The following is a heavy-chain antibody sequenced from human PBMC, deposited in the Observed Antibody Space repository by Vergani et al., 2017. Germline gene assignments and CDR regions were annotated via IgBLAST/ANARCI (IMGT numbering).Heavy chain of an antibody. CDR1: GFTFSSYG. V-gene: IGHV3-30*18. D-gene: IGHD3-10*01. J-gene: IGHJ4*02. CDR3: AKLTPNYYGSGSYYNIAGGFDY. CDR2: ISYDGSNK. Sequence: QVQLVESGGGVVQPGRSLRLSCAASGFTFSSYGMHWVRQAPGKGLEWVAVISYDGSNKYYADSVKGRFTISRDNSKNTLYLQMNSLRAEDTAVYYCAKLTPNYYGSGSYYNIAGGFDYWGQGTLVTVSS.